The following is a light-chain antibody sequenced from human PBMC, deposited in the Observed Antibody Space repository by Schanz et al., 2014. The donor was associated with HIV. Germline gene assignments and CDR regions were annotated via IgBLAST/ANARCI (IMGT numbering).Light chain of an antibody. CDR2: NTY. J-gene: IGLJ3*02. CDR3: ATWVDSLNGWV. CDR1: SSNIGSKT. V-gene: IGLV1-44*01. Sequence: QSVLTQPPSASGTPGQSVTISCSGSSSNIGSKTVNWYQQLPGTAPKLLIYNTYHRPSGVPDRLSGSGSGTSASLVISGLQSQDEADYYCATWVDSLNGWVFGGGTKLTVL.